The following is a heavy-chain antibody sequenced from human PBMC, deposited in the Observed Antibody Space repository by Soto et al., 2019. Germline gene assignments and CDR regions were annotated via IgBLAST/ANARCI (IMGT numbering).Heavy chain of an antibody. CDR3: AKVWGEDGYCTRTSCLYYFHH. CDR2: ISDSGST. V-gene: IGHV3-23*01. D-gene: IGHD2-2*03. Sequence: GSLRLSCEASGFTFSTSAMSWVRHAPGKGLDLVSTISDSGSTYYADSVKGRFTISRDNSKNTLYLQMNSLRAEDTAIYYCAKVWGEDGYCTRTSCLYYFHHWGQGVLVTVSS. J-gene: IGHJ4*02. CDR1: GFTFSTSA.